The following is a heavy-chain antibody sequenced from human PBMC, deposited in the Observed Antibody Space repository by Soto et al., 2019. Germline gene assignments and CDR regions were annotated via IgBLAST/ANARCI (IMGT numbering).Heavy chain of an antibody. V-gene: IGHV3-74*01. D-gene: IGHD2-15*01. CDR3: VRSCRVVAVATREDF. J-gene: IGHJ4*02. Sequence: GGSLRLSCAASGFTFSNYWMHWVRQAPGKGLVWVSRIDSAGSRITYADFVKGRFTISRDNAKNTVYLHMNSLTAEDTAVYYCVRSCRVVAVATREDFWGQGTLVTVSS. CDR2: IDSAGSRI. CDR1: GFTFSNYW.